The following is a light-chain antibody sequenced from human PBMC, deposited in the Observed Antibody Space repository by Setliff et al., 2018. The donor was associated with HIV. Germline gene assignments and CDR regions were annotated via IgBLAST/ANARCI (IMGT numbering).Light chain of an antibody. CDR2: DVS. CDR1: SSDVGGYNY. V-gene: IGLV2-14*03. J-gene: IGLJ1*01. CDR3: SSYTSSSTPYV. Sequence: QSALAQPASVSGSPGQSITISCTGTSSDVGGYNYVSWYQQHPGKAPKLMIYDVSNRPSGVSRRFSGSKSGNTASLTISGLQAEDEADYYCSSYTSSSTPYVFGTGTKVTV.